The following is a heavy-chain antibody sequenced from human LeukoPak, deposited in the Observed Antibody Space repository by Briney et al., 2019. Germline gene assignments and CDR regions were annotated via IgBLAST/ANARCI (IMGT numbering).Heavy chain of an antibody. CDR2: ISYDGSNK. J-gene: IGHJ4*02. V-gene: IGHV3-30*18. D-gene: IGHD3-10*01. CDR1: GFTFDDYG. Sequence: GGSLRLSCAASGFTFDDYGMSWVRQAPGKGLEWVTVISYDGSNKYYADSVKGRFTISRDNSKNTLYLQMNSLRAEDTAVYYCAKGSTMVRGVNLPGLFYWGQGTLVTVSS. CDR3: AKGSTMVRGVNLPGLFY.